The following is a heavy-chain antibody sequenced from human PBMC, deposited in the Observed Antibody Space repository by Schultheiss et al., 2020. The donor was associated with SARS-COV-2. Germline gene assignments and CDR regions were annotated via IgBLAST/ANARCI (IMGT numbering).Heavy chain of an antibody. J-gene: IGHJ6*02. CDR1: GFTFSSYA. Sequence: GGSLRLSCAASGFTFSSYAMHWVRQAPGKGLEWVAVISYDGSNKYYADSVKGRFTISRDNSKNTLYLQMNSLRAEDTAVYYCAKDHGDSSSWYVGYYYYGMDVWGQGTTVTVSS. CDR2: ISYDGSNK. V-gene: IGHV3-30*04. CDR3: AKDHGDSSSWYVGYYYYGMDV. D-gene: IGHD6-13*01.